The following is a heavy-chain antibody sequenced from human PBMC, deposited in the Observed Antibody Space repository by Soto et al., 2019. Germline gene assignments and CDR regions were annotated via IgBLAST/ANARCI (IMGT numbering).Heavy chain of an antibody. CDR2: IIPIFGTA. J-gene: IGHJ6*02. D-gene: IGHD4-17*01. Sequence: QVQLVQSGAEVKKPGSSVKVSCKASGGTFSSYAISWVRQAPGQGLEWMGGIIPIFGTANYAQKFQGRVTITADESTSTAYMELSSLRSEDTAVYYCARDPPTVTTGLDVYYGMDGWGQGTTVTVSS. CDR3: ARDPPTVTTGLDVYYGMDG. V-gene: IGHV1-69*12. CDR1: GGTFSSYA.